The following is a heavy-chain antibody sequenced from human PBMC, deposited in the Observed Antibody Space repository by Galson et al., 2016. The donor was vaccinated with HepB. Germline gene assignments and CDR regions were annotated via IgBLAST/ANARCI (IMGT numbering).Heavy chain of an antibody. CDR3: AREDSNIAAASFDY. D-gene: IGHD6-13*01. J-gene: IGHJ4*02. Sequence: SLRLSCAASGFTFSSYGMHWVRQAPGKGLEWVALIWYDGSNKYYADSVKGRFTISRDISKNTLYLQMNSLRAEDTAVYYCAREDSNIAAASFDYWGQVTLVTVSS. V-gene: IGHV3-33*01. CDR2: IWYDGSNK. CDR1: GFTFSSYG.